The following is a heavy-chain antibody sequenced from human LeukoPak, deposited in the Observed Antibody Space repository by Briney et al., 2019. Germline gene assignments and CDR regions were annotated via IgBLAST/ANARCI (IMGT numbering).Heavy chain of an antibody. Sequence: GGSLRPSCQASGFTFKNYDMNWVRQVPGKGLEWVSGISAGDGSAQYADSAKGRFTISRDNSKNTLYLQMNSLRAEDTAVYYCAKSDDSSGYYNGIVYWGQGTLVTVSS. CDR3: AKSDDSSGYYNGIVY. D-gene: IGHD3-22*01. V-gene: IGHV3-23*01. J-gene: IGHJ4*02. CDR2: ISAGDGSA. CDR1: GFTFKNYD.